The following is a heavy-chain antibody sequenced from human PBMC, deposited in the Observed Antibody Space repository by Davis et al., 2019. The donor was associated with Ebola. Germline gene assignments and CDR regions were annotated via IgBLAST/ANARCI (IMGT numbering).Heavy chain of an antibody. Sequence: GESLKISCRVSGFTLGDYALNWVRQAPGKGLEWVSYISSSSSTIYYADSVKGRFTISRDNAKNTLYLQMNSLRAEDTAVYYCARDRRQWLGTYYYYYGMDVWGKGTTVTVSS. D-gene: IGHD6-19*01. CDR2: ISSSSSTI. CDR3: ARDRRQWLGTYYYYYGMDV. CDR1: GFTLGDYA. J-gene: IGHJ6*04. V-gene: IGHV3-48*01.